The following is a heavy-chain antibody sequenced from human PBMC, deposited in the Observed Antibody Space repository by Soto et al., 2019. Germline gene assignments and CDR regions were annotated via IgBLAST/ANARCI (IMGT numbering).Heavy chain of an antibody. CDR2: IYYSGST. Sequence: SETLSLTCTVSGGSISSYYWSWIRQPPGKGLEWIGYIYYSGSTNYNPSLKSRVTISVDTSKNHFSLKLSSVTAADTAVYYCARLVSGYDRNGIYYYYYMDVWGKGTTVTVSS. D-gene: IGHD5-12*01. CDR1: GGSISSYY. CDR3: ARLVSGYDRNGIYYYYYMDV. V-gene: IGHV4-59*01. J-gene: IGHJ6*03.